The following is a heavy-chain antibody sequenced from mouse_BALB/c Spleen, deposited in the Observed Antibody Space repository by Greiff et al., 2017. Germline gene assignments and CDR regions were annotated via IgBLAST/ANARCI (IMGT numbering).Heavy chain of an antibody. CDR2: ISYDGSN. CDR1: GYSITSGYY. D-gene: IGHD4-1*02. CDR3: ARVNWGDGY. J-gene: IGHJ2*01. Sequence: VQLKESGPGLVKPSQSLSLTCSVTGYSITSGYYWNWIRQFPGNKLEWMGYISYDGSNNYNPSLKNRISITRDTSKNQFFLKLNSVTTEDTATYYCARVNWGDGYWGQGTTLTVSS. V-gene: IGHV3-6*02.